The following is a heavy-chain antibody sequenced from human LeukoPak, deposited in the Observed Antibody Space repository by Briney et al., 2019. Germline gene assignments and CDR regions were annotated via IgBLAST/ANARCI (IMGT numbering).Heavy chain of an antibody. J-gene: IGHJ4*02. D-gene: IGHD3-22*01. CDR2: ISAYNVNT. CDR3: ARPSDTSGYYNYYLDY. CDR1: GYNLISYG. V-gene: IGHV1-18*01. Sequence: ASVKVSCKASGYNLISYGIIWVRQAPGQGLEWIGWISAYNVNTNYAQKFQGRVTMTTDTSTSTAYMELRSLKSADTAVYFCARPSDTSGYYNYYLDYWGQGTLVTVSS.